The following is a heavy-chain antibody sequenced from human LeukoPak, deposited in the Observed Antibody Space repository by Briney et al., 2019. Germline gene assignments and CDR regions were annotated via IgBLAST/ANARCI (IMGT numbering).Heavy chain of an antibody. D-gene: IGHD3-10*01. CDR2: INHSGST. V-gene: IGHV4-34*01. Sequence: PETLSLTCAVYGGSFSGYYWSWIRQPPGKGLEWIGEINHSGSTNYNPSLKSRVTISVDTSKNQFSLKLSSVTAADTAVYYCARSHYYGSGSYYFSDYWGQGTLVTVSS. J-gene: IGHJ4*02. CDR3: ARSHYYGSGSYYFSDY. CDR1: GGSFSGYY.